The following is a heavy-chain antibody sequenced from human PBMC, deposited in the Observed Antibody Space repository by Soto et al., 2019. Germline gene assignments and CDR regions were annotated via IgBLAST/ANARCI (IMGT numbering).Heavy chain of an antibody. J-gene: IGHJ6*03. CDR1: GCMKISE. V-gene: IGHV4-59*08. Sequence: GCMKISEVGVSWQHTGKGLEWIGYIYYSGSTNYNPSLKSRVTISVDTSKNQFSLKLSSVTAADTAVYYCARLGCGGGSCYSYYYYYYYMDVWGKGTTVTVSS. CDR2: IYYSGST. D-gene: IGHD2-15*01. CDR3: ARLGCGGGSCYSYYYYYYYMDV.